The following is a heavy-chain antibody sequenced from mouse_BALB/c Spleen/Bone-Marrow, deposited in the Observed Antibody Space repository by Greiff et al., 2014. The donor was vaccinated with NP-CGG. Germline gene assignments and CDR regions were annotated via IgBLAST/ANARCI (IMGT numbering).Heavy chain of an antibody. V-gene: IGHV1-54*01. J-gene: IGHJ2*01. CDR3: ARRDCAYFDY. CDR1: GYAFTNYL. D-gene: IGHD3-3*01. CDR2: INPGSGGT. Sequence: QVQLQQSGAELVRPGTSVKVSCKASGYAFTNYLIEWVKQRPGQGLEWIGMINPGSGGTNYNEKFKGKATLTADKSSSTAYMQLSSLTSDDSAVYFCARRDCAYFDYWGQGTTLTVSS.